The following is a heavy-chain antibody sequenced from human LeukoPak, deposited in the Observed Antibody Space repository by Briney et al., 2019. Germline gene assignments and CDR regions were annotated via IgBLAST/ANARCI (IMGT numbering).Heavy chain of an antibody. CDR3: AKDIAARRFLFMIFDY. CDR2: ISGTSTYI. Sequence: GGSLRLSCAASGFAFSSHSMNWVRQAPGKGLEWVSSISGTSTYIYYADSVKGRFTISRDNAKNSVYLQMNSLRAEDTAVYYCAKDIAARRFLFMIFDYWGQGTLVTVSS. D-gene: IGHD6-6*01. J-gene: IGHJ4*02. V-gene: IGHV3-21*01. CDR1: GFAFSSHS.